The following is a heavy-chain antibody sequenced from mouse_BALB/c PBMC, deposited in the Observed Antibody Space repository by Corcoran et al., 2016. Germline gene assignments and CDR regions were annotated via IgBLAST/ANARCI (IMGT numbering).Heavy chain of an antibody. V-gene: IGHV1S22*01. D-gene: IGHD2-14*01. CDR1: GYTFTSYW. Sequence: LQQPGSELVRPGASVKLSCKASGYTFTSYWMHWVKQRHGQGLEWIGNIYPGSGSTNYDEKFKSKGTLTVDTSSSTAYMHLSSLTSEDSAVYYCTREGRRYDVDYWGQGTTLTVSS. CDR2: IYPGSGST. CDR3: TREGRRYDVDY. J-gene: IGHJ2*01.